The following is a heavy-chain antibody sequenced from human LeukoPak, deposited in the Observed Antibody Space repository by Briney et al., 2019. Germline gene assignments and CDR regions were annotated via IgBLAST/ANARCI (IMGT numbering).Heavy chain of an antibody. Sequence: GGSLRLSCAASGFTFSGSAMHWVRQASGKGLEWVGRIRSKANSYATAYAASVKGRFTISRDDSKNTAYLQMNSLRAEDTAVYYCARDRAYSYGLGSIDYYYMDVWGKGTTVTVSS. V-gene: IGHV3-73*01. CDR1: GFTFSGSA. D-gene: IGHD5-18*01. J-gene: IGHJ6*03. CDR3: ARDRAYSYGLGSIDYYYMDV. CDR2: IRSKANSYAT.